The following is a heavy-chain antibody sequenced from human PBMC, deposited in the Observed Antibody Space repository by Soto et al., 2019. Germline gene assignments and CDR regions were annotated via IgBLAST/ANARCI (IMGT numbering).Heavy chain of an antibody. CDR3: ARGVRCSGGSCLRWVHFDC. CDR1: GFTFSSYW. V-gene: IGHV3-7*01. J-gene: IGHJ4*02. CDR2: IKQDGSEK. D-gene: IGHD2-15*01. Sequence: EVQLVESGGGLVQPGGSLRLSCAASGFTFSSYWMSWVRQAPGKGLEWVANIKQDGSEKYYVDSVKGRFTISRDNAKNSLYLQMNSLRAEDTAVYYCARGVRCSGGSCLRWVHFDCWGQGTLVTVSS.